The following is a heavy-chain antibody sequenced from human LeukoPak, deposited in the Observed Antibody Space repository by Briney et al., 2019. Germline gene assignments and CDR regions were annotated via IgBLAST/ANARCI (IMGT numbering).Heavy chain of an antibody. Sequence: PSETLFLTCNVSGGSITSHSWNWIRQSPGKGLEWIGYGYYSGTTNYSPSLKSRVTISLDASKNQISLKLTSVTAADTAVYYCARGAHLSGYYYYMDVWGKGTTVTVSS. CDR1: GGSITSHS. CDR3: ARGAHLSGYYYYMDV. J-gene: IGHJ6*03. V-gene: IGHV4-59*11. CDR2: GYYSGTT. D-gene: IGHD3-10*01.